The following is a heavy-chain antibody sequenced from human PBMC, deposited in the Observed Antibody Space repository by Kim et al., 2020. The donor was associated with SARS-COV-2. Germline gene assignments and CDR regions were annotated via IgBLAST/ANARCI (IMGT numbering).Heavy chain of an antibody. V-gene: IGHV1-2*02. Sequence: ASVKVSCKASGYTFTDHYIHWLRQAPGQGLEWVGWINPNTGGTNYAQKFQGRVTMTSDTSISTAYMDLSRLRYDDTAVYYCGREAFWRSVYWGQGIVVTVSS. CDR2: INPNTGGT. CDR3: GREAFWRSVY. CDR1: GYTFTDHY. D-gene: IGHD3-3*02. J-gene: IGHJ4*02.